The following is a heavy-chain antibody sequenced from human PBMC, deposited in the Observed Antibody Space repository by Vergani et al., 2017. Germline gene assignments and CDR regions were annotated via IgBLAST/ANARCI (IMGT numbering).Heavy chain of an antibody. CDR1: GDSFRSNKW. CDR3: ARDPKSYCSGGSCFSVWGAFDI. D-gene: IGHD2-15*01. Sequence: QVQLQESGPGLVKPPGTLSLTCAVSGDSFRSNKWWTWVRQSPGKTLEWIGEISHRGSTNYNPSLKGRVTLSLDTSKNQFSLRLSSVTAADTAVYYCARDPKSYCSGGSCFSVWGAFDISGRGTTVTVSS. J-gene: IGHJ3*02. V-gene: IGHV4-4*03. CDR2: ISHRGST.